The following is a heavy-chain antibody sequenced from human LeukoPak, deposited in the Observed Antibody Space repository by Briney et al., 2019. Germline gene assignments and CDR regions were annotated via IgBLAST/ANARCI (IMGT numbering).Heavy chain of an antibody. CDR3: AKDRLGALYYYDSSGYYRFDY. J-gene: IGHJ4*01. D-gene: IGHD3-22*01. V-gene: IGHV3-30*18. CDR2: ISYDGSNQ. Sequence: PGGSLRLSCAASESTFSSYGMHWVRQAPGKGLEWVAVISYDGSNQYYADTVKGRFTISRDNSKNTLYLQMNSLRAEDTAVYYCAKDRLGALYYYDSSGYYRFDYWGQGTLVTVSS. CDR1: ESTFSSYG.